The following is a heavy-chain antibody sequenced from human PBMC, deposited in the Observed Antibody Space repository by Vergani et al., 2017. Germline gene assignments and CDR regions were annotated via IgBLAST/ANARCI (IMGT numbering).Heavy chain of an antibody. D-gene: IGHD2-15*01. CDR1: GYTFTGYY. V-gene: IGHV1-2*04. CDR2: INPNSGGT. J-gene: IGHJ2*01. CDR3: ARGAVLGYCSGGSCCFDL. Sequence: QVQLVQSGAEVKKPGASVKVSCKASGYTFTGYYMHWVRQAPGQGLEWMGWINPNSGGTNYAQKFQGWVTMTRDTSISTAYMELSRLRSDDTAVYYCARGAVLGYCSGGSCCFDLWGRGTLVTVSS.